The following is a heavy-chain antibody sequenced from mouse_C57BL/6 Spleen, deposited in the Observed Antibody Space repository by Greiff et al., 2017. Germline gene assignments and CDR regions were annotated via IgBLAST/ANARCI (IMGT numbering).Heavy chain of an antibody. Sequence: EVKLMESGGDLVKPGGSLKLSCAASGFTFSSYGMSWVRQTPDKRLEWVATISSGGSYTYYPDSVKGRFTLSRDNAKNTLYLQMSSLKSEDTAMYYCARPRGDYDEFAYWGQGTLVTVSA. CDR1: GFTFSSYG. CDR2: ISSGGSYT. CDR3: ARPRGDYDEFAY. D-gene: IGHD2-4*01. J-gene: IGHJ3*01. V-gene: IGHV5-6*01.